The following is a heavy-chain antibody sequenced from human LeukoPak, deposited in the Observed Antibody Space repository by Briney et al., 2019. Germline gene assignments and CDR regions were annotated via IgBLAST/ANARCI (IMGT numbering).Heavy chain of an antibody. CDR3: ARDSSDQGDY. V-gene: IGHV3-72*01. J-gene: IGHJ4*02. Sequence: GGSLRLSCAASGFTFSDHYIDWVRQAPGKGLEWVGRSKNKANNYITQYAAFVQGRFTISRDNSKNSLYLQINSLKTEDTAVYYCARDSSDQGDYWGQGTLVTVSS. D-gene: IGHD3-22*01. CDR1: GFTFSDHY. CDR2: SKNKANNYIT.